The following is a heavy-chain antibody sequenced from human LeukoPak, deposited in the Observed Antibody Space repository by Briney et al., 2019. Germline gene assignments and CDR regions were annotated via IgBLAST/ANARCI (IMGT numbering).Heavy chain of an antibody. CDR2: INDSGST. CDR1: GGSFSGYY. V-gene: IGHV4-34*01. CDR3: ARHMLGGKRSFDS. J-gene: IGHJ4*02. Sequence: PSETLSLTCGVYGGSFSGYYWSWIRQPPGKGLEWIGEINDSGSTNYNPSLKSRATISADTSKNQFSLNLSSVTAADTAVYHCARHMLGGKRSFDSWGQGTLVTVSS. D-gene: IGHD4-23*01.